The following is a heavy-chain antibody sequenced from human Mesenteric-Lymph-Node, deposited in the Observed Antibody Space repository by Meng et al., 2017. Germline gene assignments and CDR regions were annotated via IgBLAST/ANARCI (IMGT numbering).Heavy chain of an antibody. CDR1: GFTFSSYW. CDR3: VKGGSARYDSSGQFDY. J-gene: IGHJ4*02. D-gene: IGHD3-22*01. Sequence: GESLKISCAASGFTFSSYWMSWVRQAPGKGLECVSSISASGGSAHYADSVKGRVTISRDNSKKTVFLEVNSLRAEETAVYYCVKGGSARYDSSGQFDYWGQGTLVTVSS. V-gene: IGHV3-23*01. CDR2: ISASGGSA.